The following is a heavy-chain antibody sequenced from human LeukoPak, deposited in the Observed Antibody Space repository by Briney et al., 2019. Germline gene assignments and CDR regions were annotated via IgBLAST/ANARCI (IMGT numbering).Heavy chain of an antibody. CDR3: ASLYRHPATQDAFDI. J-gene: IGHJ3*02. CDR2: ISSSGSTI. Sequence: GGSLRLSCAASGFTFSDYYMSWIRQAPGKGLEWVSYISSSGSTIYYADSVKGRFTISRDNAKNSLYLQMNSLRAEDTAVYYCASLYRHPATQDAFDIWGQGTMVTVSS. V-gene: IGHV3-11*01. CDR1: GFTFSDYY.